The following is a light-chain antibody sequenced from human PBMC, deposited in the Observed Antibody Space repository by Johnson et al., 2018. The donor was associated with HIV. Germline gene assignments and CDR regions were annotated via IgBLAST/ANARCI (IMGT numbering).Light chain of an antibody. V-gene: IGLV1-51*01. J-gene: IGLJ1*01. CDR2: DTI. Sequence: QSVLTQPPSVSAAPGQKVTISCSGSSSNIGSHYVSWYQQVPGTAPRLVIYDTIKRHLGIPDRFSGSKSGTSATLGITGLQTGDEADYYCGTWDSSLNAYVFGAATKVAVL. CDR1: SSNIGSHY. CDR3: GTWDSSLNAYV.